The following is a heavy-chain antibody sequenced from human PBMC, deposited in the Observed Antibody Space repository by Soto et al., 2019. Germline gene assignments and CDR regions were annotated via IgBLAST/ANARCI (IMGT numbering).Heavy chain of an antibody. J-gene: IGHJ4*02. V-gene: IGHV3-23*01. D-gene: IGHD6-19*01. CDR2: ISGRGGST. CDR1: LFIFSTYA. CDR3: AKTLSGITVARFDY. Sequence: SLRLSCSASLFIFSTYAMDWVRDSPGKGLEWVSGISGRGGSTYYADSVKGRFTISRDNSKNTLYLQMNSLRAEDTAVYFCAKTLSGITVARFDYWGQGTPVTVSS.